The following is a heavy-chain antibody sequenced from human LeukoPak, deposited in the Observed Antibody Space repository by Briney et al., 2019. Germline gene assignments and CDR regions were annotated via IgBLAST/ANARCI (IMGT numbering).Heavy chain of an antibody. CDR3: ARVYGIAAAGEGAY. Sequence: GASVKVSCXASGYTFTIYGISWVRQAPGQGLEWMGWISAYNGNTNYAQKLQGRVTMTTDTSTSTAYMELRSLRSDDTAVYYCARVYGIAAAGEGAYWGQGTLVTVSS. V-gene: IGHV1-18*01. J-gene: IGHJ4*02. CDR1: GYTFTIYG. D-gene: IGHD6-13*01. CDR2: ISAYNGNT.